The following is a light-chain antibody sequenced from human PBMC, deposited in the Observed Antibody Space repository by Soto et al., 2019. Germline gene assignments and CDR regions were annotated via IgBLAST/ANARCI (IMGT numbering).Light chain of an antibody. CDR3: QQRSNRPPFT. J-gene: IGKJ3*01. Sequence: EIVLTQSPATLTLAPGERATLSCRASQSVSSYLAWYQQKPGQAPRLLIYDASNRATGIPARFSGSGSGTDFTLTISSLEPEDFAVYYCQQRSNRPPFTFGPGTKVDIK. CDR2: DAS. V-gene: IGKV3-11*01. CDR1: QSVSSY.